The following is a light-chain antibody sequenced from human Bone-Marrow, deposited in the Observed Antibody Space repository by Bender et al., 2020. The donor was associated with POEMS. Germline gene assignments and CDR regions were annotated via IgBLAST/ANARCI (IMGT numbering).Light chain of an antibody. V-gene: IGLV2-14*02. J-gene: IGLJ2*01. Sequence: QSALTQPASVSGSPGQSITISCTGTSSDVGSYNLVPWYQQHPGKAPKLMIYDVSDRPSGLSYRFSGSKSGNTASLTISGLQAEDEADYYCSSYTSHTVTALFGGGTNLTVL. CDR2: DVS. CDR1: SSDVGSYNL. CDR3: SSYTSHTVTAL.